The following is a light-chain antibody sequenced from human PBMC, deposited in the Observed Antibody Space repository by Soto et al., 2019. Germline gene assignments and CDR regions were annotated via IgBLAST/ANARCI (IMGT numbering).Light chain of an antibody. Sequence: DIQMTQSPSSLSASVGDRVTITCRASQEISNHLAWFQQKPGKPPKSLIYDASSLQSGVPAKFSGSGSGTDFTLTISSLQPEDFAPYYCQQYDNSPVTFGGGTKVEIK. CDR3: QQYDNSPVT. V-gene: IGKV1-16*02. CDR1: QEISNH. CDR2: DAS. J-gene: IGKJ4*01.